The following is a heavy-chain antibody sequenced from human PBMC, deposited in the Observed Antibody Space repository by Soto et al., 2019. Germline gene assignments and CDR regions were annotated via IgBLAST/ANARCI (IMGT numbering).Heavy chain of an antibody. D-gene: IGHD3-16*01. CDR3: ARDLGKYYFDY. CDR1: GGSISSYY. J-gene: IGHJ4*02. CDR2: IYYSGST. Sequence: SETLSLTCTVSGGSISSYYWSWIRQPPGKGLEWIGYIYYSGSTNYNPSLKSRVTISVDTSKNQFSLKLSYVTAADTAVYYCARDLGKYYFDYWGQGTLVTVSS. V-gene: IGHV4-59*01.